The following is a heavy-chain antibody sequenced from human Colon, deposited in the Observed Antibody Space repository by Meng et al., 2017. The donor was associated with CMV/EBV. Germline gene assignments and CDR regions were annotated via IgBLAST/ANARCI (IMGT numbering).Heavy chain of an antibody. J-gene: IGHJ4*02. CDR3: ASGGYSGYDTIDY. CDR1: GLHFSHYA. V-gene: IGHV3-30-3*02. Sequence: AASGLHFSHYAVRWLRQATGKGLDWAAVISHDGKNKYYIDSVKGRFTISRDNSKNTVYLQMSSLRADDTAVYYCASGGYSGYDTIDYWGQGALVTVSS. D-gene: IGHD1-26*01. CDR2: ISHDGKNK.